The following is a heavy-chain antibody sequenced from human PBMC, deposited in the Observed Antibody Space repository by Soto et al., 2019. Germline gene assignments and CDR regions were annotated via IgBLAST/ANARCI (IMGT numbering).Heavy chain of an antibody. CDR1: GFTFNNYW. V-gene: IGHV3-7*05. J-gene: IGHJ4*02. Sequence: EEQRVESGGGLVQPGESLTLSCRTPGFTFNNYWKSWLRQAPGKGLEWVANINQDGSQRYYVDSVKGRFTFSRDNAKTSLYLQMNSLRVDDTALYYCVRFSRSHDTEYWGQGTLVSVSS. CDR2: INQDGSQR. CDR3: VRFSRSHDTEY.